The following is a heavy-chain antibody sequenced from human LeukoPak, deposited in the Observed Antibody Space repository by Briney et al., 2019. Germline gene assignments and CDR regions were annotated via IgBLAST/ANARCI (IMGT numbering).Heavy chain of an antibody. CDR1: GFTFSAHW. J-gene: IGHJ4*02. Sequence: PGGSLRLSCAASGFTFSAHWMSWVRQAPGKGLEWVANINQDGSETYYVDSVEGRFTISRDNAKNSLFLQMSSLRAEDTAVYFCSGDPGDYWGQGTLVTVSS. V-gene: IGHV3-7*04. CDR2: INQDGSET. D-gene: IGHD7-27*01. CDR3: SGDPGDY.